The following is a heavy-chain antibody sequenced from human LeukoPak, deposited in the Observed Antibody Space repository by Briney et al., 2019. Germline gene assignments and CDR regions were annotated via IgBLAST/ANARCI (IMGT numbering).Heavy chain of an antibody. CDR1: GHSLTQLS. Sequence: ASVKVSCKVSGHSLTQLSMHWVRQGSGRGLEWMGGIDPVDGETIYAQKFQGRVTMTEDTSTDTAYMELSSLGSDDTAVYYCAILLEDFAFSTGSAKDYWGQGTLVTVSS. V-gene: IGHV1-24*01. D-gene: IGHD3-3*01. CDR3: AILLEDFAFSTGSAKDY. J-gene: IGHJ4*02. CDR2: IDPVDGET.